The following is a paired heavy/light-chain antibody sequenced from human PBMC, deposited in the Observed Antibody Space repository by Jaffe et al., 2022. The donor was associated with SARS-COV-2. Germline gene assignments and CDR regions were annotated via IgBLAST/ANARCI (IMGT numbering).Heavy chain of an antibody. CDR3: VSSGPEWIQSY. D-gene: IGHD3-3*01. V-gene: IGHV3-74*01. Sequence: EVQLVESGGGLVQPGGSLRLSCAASGFFFSSHWMHWVRQAPGKGPEWVSRIKNEGIITDYADSVKGRFTISRDNAKNTLYLQMNSLRAEDTAVYYCVSSGPEWIQSYWGQGTLVTVSS. CDR1: GFFFSSHW. J-gene: IGHJ4*02. CDR2: IKNEGIIT.
Light chain of an antibody. CDR2: KVS. CDR1: QSLVHSDGNTF. J-gene: IGKJ2*01. CDR3: MQGVHWLYT. Sequence: DVVMAQSPLSLSVTLGQPASISCRSSQSLVHSDGNTFLNWFQQRPGQSPRRLIYKVSNRDSGVPDRFSGSGSGTDFTLKISRVEAEDVGVYYCMQGVHWLYTFGQGTNLEIK. V-gene: IGKV2-30*02.